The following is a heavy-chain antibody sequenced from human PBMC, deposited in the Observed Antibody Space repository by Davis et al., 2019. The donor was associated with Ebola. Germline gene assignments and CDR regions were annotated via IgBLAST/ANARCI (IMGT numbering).Heavy chain of an antibody. CDR1: GFTFSNHW. CDR3: ARVWNFIVGL. Sequence: GESLKISCAASGFTFSNHWMSWVRQAPGKGLEWVANIKQDGSEKYYVDSVKGRFTISRDNAKNSLYLQMNSLRAEDTAVYYCARVWNFIVGLWGQGTLVTVSS. J-gene: IGHJ4*02. D-gene: IGHD2-15*01. CDR2: IKQDGSEK. V-gene: IGHV3-7*03.